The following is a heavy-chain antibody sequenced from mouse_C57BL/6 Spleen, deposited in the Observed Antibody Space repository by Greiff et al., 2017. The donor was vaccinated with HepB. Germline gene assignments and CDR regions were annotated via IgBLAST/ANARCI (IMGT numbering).Heavy chain of an antibody. CDR1: GYTFTSYW. D-gene: IGHD1-1*01. Sequence: QVHVKQPGTELVKPGASVKLSCKASGYTFTSYWMHWVKQRPGQGLEWIGNINPSNGGTNYNEKFKSKATLTVDKSSSTAYMQLSSLTSEDSAVYYCARYYGGLYYFDYWGQGTTLTVSS. V-gene: IGHV1-53*01. CDR2: INPSNGGT. J-gene: IGHJ2*01. CDR3: ARYYGGLYYFDY.